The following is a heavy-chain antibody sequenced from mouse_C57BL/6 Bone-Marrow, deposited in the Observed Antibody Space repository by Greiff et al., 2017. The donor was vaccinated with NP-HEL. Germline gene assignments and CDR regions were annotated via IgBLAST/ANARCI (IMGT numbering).Heavy chain of an antibody. D-gene: IGHD2-10*02. V-gene: IGHV3-6*01. Sequence: EVQLVESGPGLVKPSQSLSLTCSVTGYSITSGYYWNWLRQFPGNKLEWMGYISYDGSNNYNPSLKNRISITRDTSKNQFFLKLNSVTTEDTATYYCARGRYGMDYWGQGTSVTVSS. J-gene: IGHJ4*01. CDR3: ARGRYGMDY. CDR1: GYSITSGYY. CDR2: ISYDGSN.